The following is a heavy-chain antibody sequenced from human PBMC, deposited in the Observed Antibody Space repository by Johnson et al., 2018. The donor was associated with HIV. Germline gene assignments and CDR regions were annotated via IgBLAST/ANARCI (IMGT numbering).Heavy chain of an antibody. J-gene: IGHJ3*02. V-gene: IGHV3-30*04. CDR1: GFTFSSYA. CDR2: VSYDGTNK. CDR3: ARDFYLLSSSWYSAFDI. Sequence: QVQLVESGGGVAQPGRSLRLSCAASGFTFSSYAMHWVRQAPGKGLEWVAVVSYDGTNKYYADSVKGRFTISRDNAKNSLYLQMNSLRAEDTAVYYCARDFYLLSSSWYSAFDIWGQGTMVTVSS. D-gene: IGHD6-13*01.